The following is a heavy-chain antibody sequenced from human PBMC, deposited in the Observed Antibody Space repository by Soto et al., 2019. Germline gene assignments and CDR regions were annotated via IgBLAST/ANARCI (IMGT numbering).Heavy chain of an antibody. D-gene: IGHD2-2*01. Sequence: GGSLRLSXAASGFTFTNYLMTWVRQAQGKGLEWVSSIDKSGGDTYYADSVKGRFTISRDNSKNTLYLQMNGLRAEDTALYYCAKDTYSRSWYFWGQGTLVTVSS. CDR2: IDKSGGDT. V-gene: IGHV3-23*05. J-gene: IGHJ4*02. CDR1: GFTFTNYL. CDR3: AKDTYSRSWYF.